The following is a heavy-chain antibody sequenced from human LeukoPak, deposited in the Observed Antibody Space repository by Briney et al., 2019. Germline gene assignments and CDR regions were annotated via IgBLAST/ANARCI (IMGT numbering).Heavy chain of an antibody. CDR1: EFTFRSHA. Sequence: QAGGSLRLSCAASEFTFRSHAMHWVRQAPGKGLEWVAVIWYDGSNKYYADSVKGRFTISRDNSKNTLYLQMNSLRAEDTAVYYCARGSLWFDYWGQGTLVTVSS. J-gene: IGHJ4*02. V-gene: IGHV3-33*08. CDR2: IWYDGSNK. D-gene: IGHD5-18*01. CDR3: ARGSLWFDY.